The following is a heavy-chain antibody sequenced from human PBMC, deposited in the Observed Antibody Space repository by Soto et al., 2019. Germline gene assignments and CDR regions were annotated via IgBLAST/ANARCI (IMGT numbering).Heavy chain of an antibody. CDR1: GDSLSRNIHY. Sequence: SETLSLTCAVSGDSLSRNIHYWGWIRQPPGKGLGWMGSIYHSGTTYYNPSLKSRVTISVDTSRNHFSLKLISVTAADTALYYCARQSYDSSDYFDYWGQGALVTVSS. CDR3: ARQSYDSSDYFDY. CDR2: IYHSGTT. J-gene: IGHJ4*02. D-gene: IGHD3-22*01. V-gene: IGHV4-39*01.